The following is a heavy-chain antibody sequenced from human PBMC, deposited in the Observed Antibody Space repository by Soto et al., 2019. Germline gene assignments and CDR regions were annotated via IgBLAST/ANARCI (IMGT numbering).Heavy chain of an antibody. J-gene: IGHJ4*02. Sequence: LRLSCAASGFTFSSYAMSWVRQAPGKGLEWVSAISGSGGSTYYADSVKGRFTISRDNSKNTLYLQMNSLRAEDTAVYYCAKDSRKAEIFGVVDQLGYYFDYWGQGTLVTVSS. CDR1: GFTFSSYA. V-gene: IGHV3-23*01. D-gene: IGHD3-3*01. CDR3: AKDSRKAEIFGVVDQLGYYFDY. CDR2: ISGSGGST.